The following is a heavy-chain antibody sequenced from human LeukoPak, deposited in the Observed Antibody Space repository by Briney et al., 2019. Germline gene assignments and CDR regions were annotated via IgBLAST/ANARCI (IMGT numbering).Heavy chain of an antibody. CDR3: ARRVGARLVNYYYYMDV. V-gene: IGHV4-34*01. CDR1: GGSFSGYY. D-gene: IGHD1-26*01. J-gene: IGHJ6*03. Sequence: SETLSLTCAVYGGSFSGYYWSWIRQPPGKGLEWIGEINHSGSTNYNPSLKSRVTISVDTSKNQFSLKLSSVTAADMAVYYCARRVGARLVNYYYYMDVWGKGTTVTISS. CDR2: INHSGST.